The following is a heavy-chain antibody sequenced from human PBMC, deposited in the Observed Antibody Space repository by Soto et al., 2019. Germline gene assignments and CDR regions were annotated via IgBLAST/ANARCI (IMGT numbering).Heavy chain of an antibody. D-gene: IGHD2-15*01. J-gene: IGHJ3*02. CDR2: IIPIFGTA. CDR3: AREVVAATRAFDI. Sequence: ASVKVSCKASGGTFSSYAISWVRQAPGQGLEWMGGIIPIFGTANYAQKFQGRVTITADESTSTAYMELSSLRSEDTAVYYCAREVVAATRAFDIWGQGTMVTVSS. V-gene: IGHV1-69*13. CDR1: GGTFSSYA.